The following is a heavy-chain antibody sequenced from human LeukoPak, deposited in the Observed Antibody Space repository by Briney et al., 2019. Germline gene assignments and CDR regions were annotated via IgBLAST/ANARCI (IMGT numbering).Heavy chain of an antibody. V-gene: IGHV4-39*07. CDR3: ARGPRWLQDYFNY. D-gene: IGHD5-24*01. Sequence: PSETMSLTCTVSGGSISSSSYYWGWIRQPPGKGLEWVGSIYYSGSTYYNPSLKSRVTISVDTSENQFSLKLSSVTAADTAVYFCARGPRWLQDYFNYWGQGTLVTVSS. CDR1: GGSISSSSYY. J-gene: IGHJ4*02. CDR2: IYYSGST.